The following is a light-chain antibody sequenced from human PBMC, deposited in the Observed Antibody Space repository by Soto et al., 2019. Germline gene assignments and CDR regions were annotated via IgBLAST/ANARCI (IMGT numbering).Light chain of an antibody. Sequence: AIQLTQSPSSLSASVGDRVTITCRASQAISSALAWYQQKPGKAPRLLIYDASNLESGVPSRFSGSGSGTDFTLTISSLQPEDSATYYCQQFNSYPLTLGGGTKVEIK. CDR1: QAISSA. CDR2: DAS. J-gene: IGKJ4*01. CDR3: QQFNSYPLT. V-gene: IGKV1-13*02.